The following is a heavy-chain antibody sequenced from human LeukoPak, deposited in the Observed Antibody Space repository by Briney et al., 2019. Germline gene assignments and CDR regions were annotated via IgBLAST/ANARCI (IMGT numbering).Heavy chain of an antibody. J-gene: IGHJ4*02. Sequence: ASVKVSCKASGYTFTGYYMHWVRQAPGQGLEWMGWINPNSGGTNYAQKFQGRVTMTRDTSISTAYMELSRLGSDDTAVYYCARGQLRSSWAGNDYWGQGTLVTVSS. D-gene: IGHD6-13*01. V-gene: IGHV1-2*02. CDR2: INPNSGGT. CDR3: ARGQLRSSWAGNDY. CDR1: GYTFTGYY.